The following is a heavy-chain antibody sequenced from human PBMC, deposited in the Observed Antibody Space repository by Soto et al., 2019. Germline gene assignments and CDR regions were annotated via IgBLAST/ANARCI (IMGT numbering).Heavy chain of an antibody. CDR3: AKEALITMIVVVITGDYFDY. CDR1: GFTFGSYA. J-gene: IGHJ4*02. Sequence: GGSLRLSCAASGFTFGSYAMSWVRQAPGKGLEWVADISSNGISTEYADSVKGRFTISRDNSKNTLYLQMNSLRAEDTAVYYCAKEALITMIVVVITGDYFDYWGQGTLVTVSS. D-gene: IGHD3-22*01. CDR2: ISSNGIST. V-gene: IGHV3-23*01.